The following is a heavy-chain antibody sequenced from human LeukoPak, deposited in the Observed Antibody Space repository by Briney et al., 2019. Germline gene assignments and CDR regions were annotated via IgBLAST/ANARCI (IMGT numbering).Heavy chain of an antibody. J-gene: IGHJ4*02. CDR2: IWYDGSNK. CDR3: AKEGRSLQTY. D-gene: IGHD5-24*01. V-gene: IGHV3-33*03. CDR1: GFTFSSYG. Sequence: GRSLRLSCAASGFTFSSYGMHWVRQAPGKGLEWVAVIWYDGSNKYYADSVKGRFTISRDNGKKSLYLQMNSLRVEDTAVYYCAKEGRSLQTYWGQGTLVTVSS.